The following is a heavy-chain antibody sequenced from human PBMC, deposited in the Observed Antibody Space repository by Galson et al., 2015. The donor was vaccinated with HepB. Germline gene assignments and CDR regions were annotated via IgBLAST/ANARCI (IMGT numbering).Heavy chain of an antibody. CDR2: ISSNGGST. CDR1: GFTFSSYA. J-gene: IGHJ4*02. V-gene: IGHV3-64D*06. Sequence: SLTLSCAASGFTFSSYAMHWVRQAPGKGLEYVSAISSNGGSTYYADSVKGRFTISRDSSKNTLYLQMSSLRAEDTAVYYCVKDLIYGDYVGYYFDYWGQGTLVTVSS. D-gene: IGHD4-17*01. CDR3: VKDLIYGDYVGYYFDY.